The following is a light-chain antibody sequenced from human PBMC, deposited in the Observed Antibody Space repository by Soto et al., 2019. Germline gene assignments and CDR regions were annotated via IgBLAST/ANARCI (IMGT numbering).Light chain of an antibody. Sequence: QSVLTQAPSASGTPGQRVSISCSGSSSNIASNTVNWFQQLPGTAPKVLIYSNNQRPSGVPDRFSGSKSGTSASLAISGLQSEDEADYYWAAWDDSLNGYVFGTGTTLTVL. CDR1: SSNIASNT. CDR3: AAWDDSLNGYV. CDR2: SNN. V-gene: IGLV1-44*01. J-gene: IGLJ1*01.